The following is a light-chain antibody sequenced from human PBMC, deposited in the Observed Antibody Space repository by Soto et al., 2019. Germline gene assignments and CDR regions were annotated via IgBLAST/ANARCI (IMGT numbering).Light chain of an antibody. J-gene: IGLJ3*02. Sequence: QSALTQPASMSGSPGQSITISCTGTSSDVGLYNLVSWYQHLPGKAPKLIIYEVNERPSGISDRFSGSKSANTASLTISGLRDEDEADYYCCSYVGSSILMFGGGTQLTVL. V-gene: IGLV2-23*02. CDR2: EVN. CDR3: CSYVGSSILM. CDR1: SSDVGLYNL.